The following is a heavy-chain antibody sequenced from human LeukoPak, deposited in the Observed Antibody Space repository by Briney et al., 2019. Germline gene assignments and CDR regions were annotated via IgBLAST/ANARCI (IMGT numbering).Heavy chain of an antibody. V-gene: IGHV3-33*01. CDR2: IWYDGSNK. CDR1: GFTFSSYG. J-gene: IGHJ4*02. D-gene: IGHD3-9*01. Sequence: PRGSLRLSCAASGFTFSSYGMHWVRQAPGKGLEWVAVIWYDGSNKYYADSVKGRFTISRDNSKNTLYLQMNSLRAEDTAVYYCARDAGRYFDWLGYWGQGTLVTVSS. CDR3: ARDAGRYFDWLGY.